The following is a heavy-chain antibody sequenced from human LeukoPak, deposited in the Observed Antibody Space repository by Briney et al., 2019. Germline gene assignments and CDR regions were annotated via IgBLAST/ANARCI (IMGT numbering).Heavy chain of an antibody. CDR2: TYYRSRWYS. CDR3: ARQTGSGLFILP. D-gene: IGHD3/OR15-3a*01. J-gene: IGHJ4*02. CDR1: GDSVSRKSAG. Sequence: SQTLSLTCAISGDSVSRKSAGWSWLRQSPSRGLEWLGRTYYRSRWYSDDAPSVKSRITITPDTVKNQFSLRLTSVTAADTAVYYCARQTGSGLFILPGGQGTLVTVSS. V-gene: IGHV6-1*01.